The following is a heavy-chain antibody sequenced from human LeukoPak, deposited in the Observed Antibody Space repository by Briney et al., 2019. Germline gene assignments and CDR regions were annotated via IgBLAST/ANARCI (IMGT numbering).Heavy chain of an antibody. CDR3: ARDLEGAGLFDY. V-gene: IGHV3-53*01. D-gene: IGHD3-16*01. CDR2: IYSGGST. CDR1: GFTFSSYG. J-gene: IGHJ4*02. Sequence: GGSLRLSCAASGFTFSSYGMSWVRQAPGKGLEWVSVIYSGGSTYYADSVKGRFTISRDNSKNTLYLQMNSLRAEDTAVYYCARDLEGAGLFDYWGQGTLVTVSS.